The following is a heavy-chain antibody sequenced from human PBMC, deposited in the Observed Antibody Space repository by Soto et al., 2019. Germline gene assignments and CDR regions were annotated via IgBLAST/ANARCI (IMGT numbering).Heavy chain of an antibody. D-gene: IGHD1-26*01. CDR1: GFTFSSYS. Sequence: HPGGSLRLSCAASGFTFSSYSMNWVRQAPGKGLEWVSYISSSSSTIYYADSVKGRLTISRDDAKNSLYLQMNSLRDEDTAVYYCARDHPIVGATLDAFDIWGQGTMVTVSS. CDR2: ISSSSSTI. J-gene: IGHJ3*02. CDR3: ARDHPIVGATLDAFDI. V-gene: IGHV3-48*02.